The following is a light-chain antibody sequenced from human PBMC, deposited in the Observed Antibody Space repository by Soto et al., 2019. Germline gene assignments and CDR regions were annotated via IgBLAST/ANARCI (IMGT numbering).Light chain of an antibody. CDR2: KIS. CDR1: QSLVHADGSTY. V-gene: IGKV2-24*01. J-gene: IGKJ1*01. CDR3: MQATQFPRT. Sequence: DIVMTQSPLSSPVTLGQPASISCRSSQSLVHADGSTYLSWLQQRPGQPPRLLIFKISTRLSGVPHRFGGSRAVTYLTLKISRVEAEDVGVYYCMQATQFPRTFGQGTKVEIE.